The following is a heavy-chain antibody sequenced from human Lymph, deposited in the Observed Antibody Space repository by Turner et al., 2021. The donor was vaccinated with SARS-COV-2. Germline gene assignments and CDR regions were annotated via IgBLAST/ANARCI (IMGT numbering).Heavy chain of an antibody. D-gene: IGHD6-13*01. V-gene: IGHV1-69*10. CDR1: GGTFSSSA. CDR3: ARIAAPGMGGGVHYYYYAMDV. CDR2: IIPRLAIA. J-gene: IGHJ6*02. Sequence: QVQLVQSGAEVKKPGSSVKVSCKASGGTFSSSAISWVRQAPGQGLEWMGGIIPRLAIANDAQKFQGKVTITADKSTSTAYMELSSLRSEDTAVYFCARIAAPGMGGGVHYYYYAMDVWGQGTTVTVSS.